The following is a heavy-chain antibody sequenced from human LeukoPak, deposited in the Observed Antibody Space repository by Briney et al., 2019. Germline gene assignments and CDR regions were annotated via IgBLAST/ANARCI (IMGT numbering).Heavy chain of an antibody. Sequence: SVKVSCKVSGYTLTELSMHWVRQAPGQGLEWMGRIIPILGIANYAQKFQGRVTITADKSTSTAYMELSSLRSEDTAVYYCAMGRDGYDAVDYWGQGTLVTVSS. CDR3: AMGRDGYDAVDY. D-gene: IGHD5-24*01. V-gene: IGHV1-69*02. J-gene: IGHJ4*02. CDR1: GYTLTELS. CDR2: IIPILGIA.